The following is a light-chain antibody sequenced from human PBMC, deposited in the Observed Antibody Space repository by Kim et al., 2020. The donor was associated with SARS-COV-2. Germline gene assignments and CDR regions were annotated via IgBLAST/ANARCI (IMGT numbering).Light chain of an antibody. CDR1: KLGDKY. CDR3: QAWDVITGV. J-gene: IGLJ2*01. CDR2: QDS. V-gene: IGLV3-1*01. Sequence: SVSPGQTASITCAGDKLGDKYVGWYQQKPGQSPVLVIYQDSKRPSGIPVRFSGSNSGNTATLTISATQAMDEADYYCQAWDVITGVFGGGTQLTVL.